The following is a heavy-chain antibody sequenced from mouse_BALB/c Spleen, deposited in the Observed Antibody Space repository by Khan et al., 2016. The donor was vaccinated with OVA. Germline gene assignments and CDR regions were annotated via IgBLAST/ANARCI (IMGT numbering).Heavy chain of an antibody. CDR1: EFTFSTYG. Sequence: EVELVESGGGLVKPGGSLKLSCSASEFTFSTYGMSWVRQTPEKRLEWVATISSGGHYTFYPDSVKGRFTISRDNAKNTLYLQMSSLRSEDTAMYYCTRSLVDYHAMDYWGQGTSVTVSS. CDR3: TRSLVDYHAMDY. D-gene: IGHD2-2*01. CDR2: ISSGGHYT. J-gene: IGHJ4*01. V-gene: IGHV5-9-3*01.